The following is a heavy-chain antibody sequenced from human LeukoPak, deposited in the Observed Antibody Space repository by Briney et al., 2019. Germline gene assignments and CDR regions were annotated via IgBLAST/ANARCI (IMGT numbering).Heavy chain of an antibody. D-gene: IGHD6-19*01. Sequence: GASVKVSCKASGYTFTSYYMHWVRQAPGQRLEWMGWINAGNGNTKYSQKFQGRVTITRDTSASTAYMELSSLRSEDTAVYYCARDLRIPTLKGPYSSGWYLGYWGQGTLVTVSS. CDR1: GYTFTSYY. J-gene: IGHJ4*02. CDR2: INAGNGNT. V-gene: IGHV1-3*01. CDR3: ARDLRIPTLKGPYSSGWYLGY.